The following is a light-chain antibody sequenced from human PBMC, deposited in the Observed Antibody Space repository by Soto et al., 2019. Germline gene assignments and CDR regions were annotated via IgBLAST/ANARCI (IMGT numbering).Light chain of an antibody. V-gene: IGKV3-15*01. CDR2: GAS. Sequence: IVMTQSPATLSVSPWERATLSCRASQSVSSNLAWYQQKPGQAPRLLIYGASTRATGIPARFSGSGSGTEFTLTISSLQSEDFAVYYCQQYINWPLTFGGGTKVDIK. J-gene: IGKJ4*01. CDR3: QQYINWPLT. CDR1: QSVSSN.